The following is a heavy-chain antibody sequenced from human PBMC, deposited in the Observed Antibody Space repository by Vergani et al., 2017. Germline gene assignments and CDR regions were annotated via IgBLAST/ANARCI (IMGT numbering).Heavy chain of an antibody. Sequence: QVQLQESGPGLVKPSQTLSLTCTVSGGSISSGSYYWSWIRQPAGKGLEWIGRIYTSGSTNYNPSLKSRVTISVDTSKNQFSLKLSSVTAADTAVYYCARDEPSITGQISPRGXFDPWGQGTLVTVSS. CDR3: ARDEPSITGQISPRGXFDP. CDR2: IYTSGST. CDR1: GGSISSGSYY. J-gene: IGHJ5*02. V-gene: IGHV4-61*02. D-gene: IGHD3-10*01.